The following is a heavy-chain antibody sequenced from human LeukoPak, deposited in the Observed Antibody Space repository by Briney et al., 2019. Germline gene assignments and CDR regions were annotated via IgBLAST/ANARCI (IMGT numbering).Heavy chain of an antibody. D-gene: IGHD2-2*01. Sequence: PGESLKISCKASGYIFTNYWHGWGRQMPGKGLEGIGIIYPGDSDTIYSPSFQGQVTISADKSITTAYLQWSSLKASDTAMYYCARLGATVVPDAMPDWYCDLWGRGTLVTVSS. V-gene: IGHV5-51*01. CDR3: ARLGATVVPDAMPDWYCDL. CDR2: IYPGDSDT. CDR1: GYIFTNYW. J-gene: IGHJ2*01.